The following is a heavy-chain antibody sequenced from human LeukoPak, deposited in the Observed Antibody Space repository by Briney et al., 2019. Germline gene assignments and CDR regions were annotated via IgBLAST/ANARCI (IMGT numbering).Heavy chain of an antibody. V-gene: IGHV1-2*02. CDR2: INPNSGGT. D-gene: IGHD6-19*01. J-gene: IGHJ4*02. Sequence: VASVKVSCKASGYTFTGYYMHWVRQAPGQGLEWMGWINPNSGGTNYAQKFQGRVTMTRDTSISTAYMELSRLRSDDTAVYYCARDHIDIAAPYSSGWNVDYWGQGTLVTVSS. CDR3: ARDHIDIAAPYSSGWNVDY. CDR1: GYTFTGYY.